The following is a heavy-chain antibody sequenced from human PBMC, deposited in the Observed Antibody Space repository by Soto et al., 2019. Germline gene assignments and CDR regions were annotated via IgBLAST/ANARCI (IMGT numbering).Heavy chain of an antibody. Sequence: SVKVSCKASGYTFTSYAMHWVRQAPGQGLEWMGRIIPILDVAHYAQKFQGRVTITADKSTNTTYMELSSLTSGDTAIYFCARERISPLFYWGQGTPVTVSS. J-gene: IGHJ4*02. CDR1: GYTFTSYA. CDR2: IIPILDVA. CDR3: ARERISPLFY. V-gene: IGHV1-69*04.